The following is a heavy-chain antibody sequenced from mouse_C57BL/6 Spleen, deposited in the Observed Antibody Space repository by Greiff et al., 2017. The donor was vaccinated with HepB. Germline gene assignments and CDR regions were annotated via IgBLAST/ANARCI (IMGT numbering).Heavy chain of an antibody. CDR3: ARRGYDSYAMDY. V-gene: IGHV1-19*01. J-gene: IGHJ4*01. CDR2: INPYNGGT. D-gene: IGHD2-2*01. CDR1: GYTFTDYY. Sequence: VQLKQSGPVLVKPGASVKMSCKASGYTFTDYYMNWVKQSHGKSLEWIGVINPYNGGTSYNQKFKGKATLTVDKSSSTAYMELNSLTSEDSAVYYWARRGYDSYAMDYWGQGTSVTVSS.